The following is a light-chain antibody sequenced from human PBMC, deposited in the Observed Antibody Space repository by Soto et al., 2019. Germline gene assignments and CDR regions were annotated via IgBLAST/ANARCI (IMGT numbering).Light chain of an antibody. J-gene: IGKJ4*01. Sequence: IQMTQSPSTLSASVGDRVTITCRASQSISSWLAWYQQKPGKAPNLLIYKASSIESGVPSRFSGSGSGTEFPLTISSLQPDDFATYYCQQYNSYPLTFGGGTKVEIK. V-gene: IGKV1-5*03. CDR3: QQYNSYPLT. CDR2: KAS. CDR1: QSISSW.